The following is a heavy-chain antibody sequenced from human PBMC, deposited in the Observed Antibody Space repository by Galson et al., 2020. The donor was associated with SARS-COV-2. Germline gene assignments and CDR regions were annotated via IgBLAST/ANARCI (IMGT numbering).Heavy chain of an antibody. D-gene: IGHD2-21*02. V-gene: IGHV4-34*01. Sequence: SETLSLTCAVYGGSFSGYYWSWIRQPPGKGLEWIGEINSSGSTNYNPSLKSRVTISVDTSKNHFSLTLSSVTAADTAVYYCEREENFCLVVTAWRVCYLDYWGRGTLATVSS. CDR2: INSSGST. CDR1: GGSFSGYY. J-gene: IGHJ4*02. CDR3: EREENFCLVVTAWRVCYLDY.